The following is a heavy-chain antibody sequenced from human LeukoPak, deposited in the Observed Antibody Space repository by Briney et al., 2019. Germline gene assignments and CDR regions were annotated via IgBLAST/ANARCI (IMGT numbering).Heavy chain of an antibody. J-gene: IGHJ4*02. CDR2: ISGSGGYT. CDR3: AKGRLAYFDY. CDR1: GFTFSTYG. Sequence: GGSLRLSCAASGFTFSTYGMTWVRQAPGKGLEWVSTISGSGGYTYYADSVKGRFTISRDNSKNTLYLQMNSLRAEDTAVYYCAKGRLAYFDYWGQGTLVTVSS. V-gene: IGHV3-23*01. D-gene: IGHD6-6*01.